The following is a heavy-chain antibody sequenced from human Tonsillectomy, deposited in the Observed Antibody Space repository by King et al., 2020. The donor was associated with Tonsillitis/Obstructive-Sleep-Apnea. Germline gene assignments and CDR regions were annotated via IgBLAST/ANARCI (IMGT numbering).Heavy chain of an antibody. V-gene: IGHV3-33*01. Sequence: VQLVQSGGGVVQPGRSLRLSCAASGFTFSSYGMHWFRQAPGKGLEWVAIIWYDGSNKDYADSVKGRFTISRDNSKNTRYLQMNSLRAEDTAVYYCARDPQLEADYYYYYYMDVWGKGTTVTVSS. CDR2: IWYDGSNK. CDR3: ARDPQLEADYYYYYYMDV. D-gene: IGHD1-1*01. J-gene: IGHJ6*03. CDR1: GFTFSSYG.